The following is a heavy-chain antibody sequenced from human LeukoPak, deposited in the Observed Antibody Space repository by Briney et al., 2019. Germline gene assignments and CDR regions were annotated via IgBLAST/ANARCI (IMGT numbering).Heavy chain of an antibody. Sequence: PSETLSLTCTVSGGSISSSSYYWGWIRQPPGKGLEWIGSIYYSGITYYNPSLKSRVTISVDTSKNQFSLKLSSVTAADTAVYYCARDGCSGGSCSVNWFDPWGQGTLVTVSS. J-gene: IGHJ5*02. V-gene: IGHV4-39*07. D-gene: IGHD2-15*01. CDR1: GGSISSSSYY. CDR2: IYYSGIT. CDR3: ARDGCSGGSCSVNWFDP.